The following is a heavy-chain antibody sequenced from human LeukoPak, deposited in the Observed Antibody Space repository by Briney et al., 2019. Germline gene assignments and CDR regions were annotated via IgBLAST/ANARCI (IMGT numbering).Heavy chain of an antibody. CDR3: ARVTGGQWLLDP. CDR1: VHSISRYY. D-gene: IGHD6-19*01. CDR2: IYYSGST. Sequence: PSDPQSLTCTLSVHSISRYYWSWIRQPPGKGLVWIGYIYYSGSTNYNPSLKSRVTISVDTSKNQFSLKLSSVTAADTAVYYCARVTGGQWLLDPWGQGTLVTVSS. V-gene: IGHV4-59*07. J-gene: IGHJ5*02.